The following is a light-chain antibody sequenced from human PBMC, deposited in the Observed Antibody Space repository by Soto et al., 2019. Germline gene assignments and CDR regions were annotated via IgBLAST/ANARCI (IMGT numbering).Light chain of an antibody. Sequence: QSALTQPASVSGSPGQSITISCTGTSRDVGGYVSWYQQHPGKAPKLMIYEVSNRPSGVSNRFSGSKSGNTASLIISGLQAEDEADYYCRSYTSSNTVVFGGGTKLTVL. CDR2: EVS. J-gene: IGLJ2*01. CDR3: RSYTSSNTVV. V-gene: IGLV2-14*01. CDR1: SRDVGGY.